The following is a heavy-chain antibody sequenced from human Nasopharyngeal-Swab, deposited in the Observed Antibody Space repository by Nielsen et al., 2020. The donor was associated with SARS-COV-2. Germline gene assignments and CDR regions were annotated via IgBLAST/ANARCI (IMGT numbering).Heavy chain of an antibody. CDR1: GFTFSSYW. Sequence: GEFLKISCAASGFTFSSYWMSWVRQAPGKGLEWVANIKQDGSDQYYVASVKGRFTISRDNAKNSLYLQMNSLRAEDTAVYYCARGTWYSSSGASYYYYYGMDVWGQGTTVTVSS. CDR2: IKQDGSDQ. J-gene: IGHJ6*02. CDR3: ARGTWYSSSGASYYYYYGMDV. V-gene: IGHV3-7*01. D-gene: IGHD6-13*01.